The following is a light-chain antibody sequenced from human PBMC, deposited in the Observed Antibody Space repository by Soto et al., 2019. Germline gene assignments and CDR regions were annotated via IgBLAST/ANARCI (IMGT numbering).Light chain of an antibody. CDR2: GAS. CDR3: QQYNNWPPT. CDR1: QSVRSD. Sequence: EILMTQSPATLSVSPGERATLSCRASQSVRSDVAWYQQKPGQAPRLLIYGASTRATGIPARFSGSGSGTDFTLTISSLQSEDFVVYYCQQYNNWPPTLGQGTKVDIK. J-gene: IGKJ1*01. V-gene: IGKV3-15*01.